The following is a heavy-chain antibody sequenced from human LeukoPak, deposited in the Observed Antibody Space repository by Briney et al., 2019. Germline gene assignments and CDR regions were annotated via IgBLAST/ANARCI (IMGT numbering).Heavy chain of an antibody. D-gene: IGHD5-24*01. J-gene: IGHJ3*02. CDR3: ARAARWLQLKAFDI. V-gene: IGHV4-61*02. CDR2: IYTSGST. Sequence: PSQTLSLTCTVSGGSISSGSYYWSWIRQPAGKGLEWIGRIYTSGSTNYNPSLKSRVTISVDTSKNQFSLKLSSVTAADTAVYYCARAARWLQLKAFDIWGQGTMVTVSS. CDR1: GGSISSGSYY.